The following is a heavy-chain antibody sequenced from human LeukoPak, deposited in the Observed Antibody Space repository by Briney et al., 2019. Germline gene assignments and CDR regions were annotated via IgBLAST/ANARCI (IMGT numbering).Heavy chain of an antibody. D-gene: IGHD5-18*01. CDR3: ARRGEAMDPFDY. J-gene: IGHJ4*02. Sequence: GESLKISCKDSGYSFTNYWIGWVRQMPGKGLEWMGIIYPGDSDTRYSPSFQGQVTISANKSINTAYLQWSSLKASDTAIYYCARRGEAMDPFDYWGQGTLVTVSS. CDR2: IYPGDSDT. V-gene: IGHV5-51*01. CDR1: GYSFTNYW.